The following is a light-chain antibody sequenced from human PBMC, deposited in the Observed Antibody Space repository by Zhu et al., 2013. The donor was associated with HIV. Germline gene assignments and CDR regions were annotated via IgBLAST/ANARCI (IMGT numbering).Light chain of an antibody. CDR1: QSIDTY. CDR2: DAS. Sequence: DIVLTQSPDTLSLSPGERATLSCRASQSIDTYLAWYQQKPGQAPRLLIYDASNRATGIPARFSGSGSGTDFTLTISSLEPEDFAVYYCQQRSNWPPSFGGGTKVEIK. V-gene: IGKV3-11*01. J-gene: IGKJ4*01. CDR3: QQRSNWPPS.